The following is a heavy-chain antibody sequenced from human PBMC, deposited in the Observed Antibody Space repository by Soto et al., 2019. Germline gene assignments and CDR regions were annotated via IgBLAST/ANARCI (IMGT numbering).Heavy chain of an antibody. D-gene: IGHD3-3*01. CDR3: AKDQDFWSGSHYYYYGMDV. Sequence: PGGSLRLSCAASGFTFSSYGMHWVRQAPGKGLEWVAVISYDGSNKYYADSVKGRFTISRDNSKNTLYLQMNSLRAEDTAVYYCAKDQDFWSGSHYYYYGMDVWGQGTTVTVSS. CDR2: ISYDGSNK. CDR1: GFTFSSYG. J-gene: IGHJ6*02. V-gene: IGHV3-30*18.